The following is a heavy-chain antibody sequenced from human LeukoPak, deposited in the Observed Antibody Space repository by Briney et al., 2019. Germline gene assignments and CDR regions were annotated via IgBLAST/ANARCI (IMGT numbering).Heavy chain of an antibody. CDR1: VGSINNYY. CDR3: ATIPPQTVAGTNYFDY. J-gene: IGHJ4*02. CDR2: GYSSGST. D-gene: IGHD6-19*01. V-gene: IGHV4-59*01. Sequence: SETLSLTCTVSVGSINNYYWTWLRQPPGKGLEWVGYGYSSGSTTYNPSLKSRVTITVDTSKNQFSLKLNSVTAADTAVYYCATIPPQTVAGTNYFDYSGEGTLVTVSS.